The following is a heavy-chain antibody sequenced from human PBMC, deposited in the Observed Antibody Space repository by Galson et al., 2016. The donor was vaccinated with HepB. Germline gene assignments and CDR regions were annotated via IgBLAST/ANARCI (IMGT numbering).Heavy chain of an antibody. V-gene: IGHV3-33*01. Sequence: SLRLSCAASDFTFRNYEMHWVRQAPGKGLEWVALIRYDGSNKYYADSVKGRFTISRDNSRNTMSLLMNSLRVEDTAVYYCARDSERGYSYGMRDWGQGTLVTVSS. D-gene: IGHD5-18*01. CDR2: IRYDGSNK. J-gene: IGHJ4*02. CDR1: DFTFRNYE. CDR3: ARDSERGYSYGMRD.